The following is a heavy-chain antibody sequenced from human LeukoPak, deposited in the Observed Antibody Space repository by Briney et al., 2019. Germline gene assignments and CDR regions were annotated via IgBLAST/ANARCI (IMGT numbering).Heavy chain of an antibody. J-gene: IGHJ4*02. Sequence: SQTLSLTFAISGDSVSINSAAWNWIRQSPSRGLEWLGRTYYRSKWYNDYAVSVKSRITINPGTSKSQFSLQLNSVTPEDTAVYYCARGGPNRGYDWDYFDYWGQGTLVTVSS. CDR2: TYYRSKWYN. V-gene: IGHV6-1*01. CDR3: ARGGPNRGYDWDYFDY. D-gene: IGHD5-12*01. CDR1: GDSVSINSAA.